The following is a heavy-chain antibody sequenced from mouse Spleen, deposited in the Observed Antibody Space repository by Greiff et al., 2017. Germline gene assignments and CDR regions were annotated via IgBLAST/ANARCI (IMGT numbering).Heavy chain of an antibody. D-gene: IGHD2-4*01. CDR1: GYSITSDYA. CDR2: ISYSGST. J-gene: IGHJ2*01. V-gene: IGHV3-2*02. CDR3: ARGDYDYDDGYYFDY. Sequence: VQLKESGPGLVKPSQSLSLTCTVTGYSITSDYAWNWIRQFPGNKLEWMGYISYSGSTSYNPSLKSRISITRDTSKNQFFLQLNSVTTEDTATYYCARGDYDYDDGYYFDYWGQGTTLTVSS.